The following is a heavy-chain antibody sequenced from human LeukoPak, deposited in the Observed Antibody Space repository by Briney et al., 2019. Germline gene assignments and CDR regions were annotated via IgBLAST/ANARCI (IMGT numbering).Heavy chain of an antibody. CDR2: IYYSGST. V-gene: IGHV4-59*08. D-gene: IGHD3-22*01. J-gene: IGHJ4*02. CDR1: GGSISSYY. Sequence: SETLSLTCTVSGGSISSYYWSWIRQPPGKGLEWIGYIYYSGSTNYNPSLKSRVTISVDTSKNQFSLKLSSVTAADTAVYHCARRRLDSSGYYFNFDYWGQGILVTVSS. CDR3: ARRRLDSSGYYFNFDY.